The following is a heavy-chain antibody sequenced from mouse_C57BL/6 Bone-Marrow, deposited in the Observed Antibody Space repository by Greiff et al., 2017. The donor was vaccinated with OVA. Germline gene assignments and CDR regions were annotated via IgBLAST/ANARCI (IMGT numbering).Heavy chain of an antibody. CDR1: GFTFSSYG. V-gene: IGHV5-6*01. D-gene: IGHD1-1*01. J-gene: IGHJ2*01. Sequence: EVKVVESGGDLVKPGGSLKLSCAASGFTFSSYGMSWVRQTPDKRLEWVATISSGGSYTYYPDSVKGRFTISRDNAKNTLYLQMSSLKSEDTAMYYCARHGDYGSFFDYGGQGTTLTVSS. CDR3: ARHGDYGSFFDY. CDR2: ISSGGSYT.